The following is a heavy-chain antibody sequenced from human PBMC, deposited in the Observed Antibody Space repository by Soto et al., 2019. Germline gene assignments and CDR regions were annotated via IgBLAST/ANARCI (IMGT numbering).Heavy chain of an antibody. CDR1: GFTISSVY. Sequence: EVQLVESGGGLIQPGGSLRLSCAASGFTISSVYMTWVRQAPGKGLEWVSVIYSGGSTYYADSVKGRFTISRDNSKNMLYLQMNSLGVEDTAIYYCTSGIVPITYWAQGTPVPDSS. J-gene: IGHJ4*02. CDR2: IYSGGST. V-gene: IGHV3-53*01. D-gene: IGHD2-21*01. CDR3: TSGIVPITY.